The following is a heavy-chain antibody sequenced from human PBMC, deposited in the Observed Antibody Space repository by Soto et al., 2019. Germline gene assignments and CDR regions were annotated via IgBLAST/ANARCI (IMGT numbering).Heavy chain of an antibody. D-gene: IGHD2-8*01. CDR2: ISSSSSTI. CDR1: GFTFSSYS. Sequence: GGSLRLSCAASGFTFSSYSMNWVRQAPGKGLEWVSYISSSSSTIYYADSVKGRFTISRDNAKNSLYLQMNSLRDEDTAVYYCARDGCTNGVCSPPYHYYYYGMDVWGQGTTVTVSS. J-gene: IGHJ6*02. V-gene: IGHV3-48*02. CDR3: ARDGCTNGVCSPPYHYYYYGMDV.